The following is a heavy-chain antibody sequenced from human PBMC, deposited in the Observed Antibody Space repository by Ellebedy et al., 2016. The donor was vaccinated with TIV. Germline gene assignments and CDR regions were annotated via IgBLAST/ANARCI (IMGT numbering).Heavy chain of an antibody. CDR1: GFTFSSYW. CDR2: ITGNGAAT. J-gene: IGHJ4*02. V-gene: IGHV3-20*04. Sequence: PGGSLRLSCAASGFTFSSYWMHWVRQAPGKGLEYVSGITGNGAATGYADSVKGRFTISRDNARNSLYLQLNSLRPEDTALYFCARENYVDNSYYFDYWGPGTLVTVAS. CDR3: ARENYVDNSYYFDY. D-gene: IGHD4-17*01.